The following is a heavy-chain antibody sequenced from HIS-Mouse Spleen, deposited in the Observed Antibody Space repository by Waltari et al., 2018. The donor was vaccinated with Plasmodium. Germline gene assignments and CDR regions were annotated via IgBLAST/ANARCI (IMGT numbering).Heavy chain of an antibody. D-gene: IGHD6-13*01. CDR1: GFTVGSYS. CDR3: ARDRSAAALLGY. CDR2: ISSSSSYI. J-gene: IGHJ4*02. V-gene: IGHV3-21*01. Sequence: EVQLVESGGGLVKPGGSLRLSGAAYGFTVGSYSMNWVSQAPGKGLEWVSSISSSSSYIYYADSVKGRFTISRDNAKNSLYLQMNSLRAEDTAVYYCARDRSAAALLGYWGQGTLVTVSS.